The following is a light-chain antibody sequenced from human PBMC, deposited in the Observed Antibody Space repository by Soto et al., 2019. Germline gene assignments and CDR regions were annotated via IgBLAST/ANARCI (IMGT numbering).Light chain of an antibody. V-gene: IGKV1-5*03. J-gene: IGKJ1*01. CDR3: QQYRSYWS. CDR1: QSISSW. Sequence: DIQMTQSPSTLSASVGDRVTITCRASQSISSWLAWYQQKTGKAPKLLIYRASILESGVPSRFSGRGSGTEFTITISSLQPDDFATYDCQQYRSYWSFGKGTKVEIK. CDR2: RAS.